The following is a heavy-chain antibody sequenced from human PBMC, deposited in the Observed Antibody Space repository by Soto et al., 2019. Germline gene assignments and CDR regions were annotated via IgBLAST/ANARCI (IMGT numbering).Heavy chain of an antibody. CDR2: ISAYNGNT. CDR3: ARENPVTAIPMAFAY. J-gene: IGHJ4*02. D-gene: IGHD2-21*02. V-gene: IGHV1-18*04. Sequence: QVQLVQSGAEVKKPGASVKVSCKASGYTFTSYGISWVRQAPGQGLEWMGWISAYNGNTNYAQKLQGRVTMTTETSTSTAYMELRSLISDDTAVYYCARENPVTAIPMAFAYWGQGTLVTVSS. CDR1: GYTFTSYG.